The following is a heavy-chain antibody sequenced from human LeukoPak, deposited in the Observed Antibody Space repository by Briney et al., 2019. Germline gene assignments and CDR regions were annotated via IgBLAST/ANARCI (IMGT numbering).Heavy chain of an antibody. D-gene: IGHD3-10*01. V-gene: IGHV1-2*02. Sequence: ASVKVSCKASGYTFTSYYMHWVRQAPGQGLEWMGIINPSGGSTNYAQKFQGRVTMTRDTSISTAYMELSRLRSDDTAVYYCAITFTIDSYYFDYWGQGTLVTVSS. CDR1: GYTFTSYY. J-gene: IGHJ4*02. CDR2: INPSGGST. CDR3: AITFTIDSYYFDY.